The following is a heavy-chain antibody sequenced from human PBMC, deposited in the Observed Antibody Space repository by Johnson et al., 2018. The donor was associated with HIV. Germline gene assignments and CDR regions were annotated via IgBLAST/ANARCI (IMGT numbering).Heavy chain of an antibody. CDR3: ARSLRGSGEGDAFDI. V-gene: IGHV3-66*01. Sequence: EVQLVESGGGVVQPGRSLRLSCAASGFTFSSYAMHWVRQAPGKGLEWVSLIYSGGYTYYADAVKGRFTISRDNSKNTLYLQMNSLRAEDTAVYYCARSLRGSGEGDAFDIWGQGTMVTVSS. CDR1: GFTFSSYA. J-gene: IGHJ3*02. D-gene: IGHD1-26*01. CDR2: IYSGGYT.